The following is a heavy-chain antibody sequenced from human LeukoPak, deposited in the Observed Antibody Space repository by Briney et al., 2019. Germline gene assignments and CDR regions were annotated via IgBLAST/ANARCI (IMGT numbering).Heavy chain of an antibody. J-gene: IGHJ6*04. Sequence: SETLSLTCTVSGGSMDGHYWTWLRQPPGKGLEWIGYFYKGAMTNQNPSLSSLVSMSMDTSKNQLSLTLTSVTAADTAVYYCARPRTILGVVIGRHYFELWGTGTTVSVSS. V-gene: IGHV4-4*09. CDR1: GGSMDGHY. CDR2: FYKGAMT. D-gene: IGHD3-3*01. CDR3: ARPRTILGVVIGRHYFEL.